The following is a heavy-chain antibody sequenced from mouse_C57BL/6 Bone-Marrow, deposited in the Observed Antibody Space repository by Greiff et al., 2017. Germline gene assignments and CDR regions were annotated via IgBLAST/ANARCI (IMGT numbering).Heavy chain of an antibody. D-gene: IGHD1-1*01. Sequence: VQLKQPGAELVMPGASVKLSCKASGYTFTSYWMHWVKQRPGQGLEWIGEIDPSDSYTNYNQKFKGKSTLTVDKSSSTAYMPLSSLTTADSAVYYCESDGSSFYWYFDVWGTGTTVTVSA. J-gene: IGHJ1*03. V-gene: IGHV1-69*01. CDR3: ESDGSSFYWYFDV. CDR1: GYTFTSYW. CDR2: IDPSDSYT.